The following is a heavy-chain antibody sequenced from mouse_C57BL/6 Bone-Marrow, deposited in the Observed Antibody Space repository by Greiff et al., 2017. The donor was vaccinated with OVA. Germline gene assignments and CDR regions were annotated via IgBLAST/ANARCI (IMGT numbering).Heavy chain of an antibody. CDR3: ARGNYEIAY. J-gene: IGHJ3*01. CDR1: GYAFSSSW. V-gene: IGHV1-82*01. Sequence: VQLQQSGPELVRPGASVKISCKASGYAFSSSWMNWVKQRPGKGLEWIGRIYPGDGDTNYNGKFKGKATLTADKSSSTAYMQLSSLTSEDSAVYFCARGNYEIAYWGQGTLVTVSA. D-gene: IGHD1-1*01. CDR2: IYPGDGDT.